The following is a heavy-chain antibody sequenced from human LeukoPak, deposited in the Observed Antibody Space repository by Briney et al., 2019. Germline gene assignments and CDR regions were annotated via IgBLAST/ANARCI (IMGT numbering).Heavy chain of an antibody. CDR2: IHSGGST. CDR1: GFTVSSNY. Sequence: GGSLRLSCAASGFTVSSNYMSWVRQAPGKGLEWVSVIHSGGSTYYADSVTGRLTIYRDNSKNTLYLQMNRLRAEDTAVYYCARELHDFWSGLFDYWGQGTLVTVSS. V-gene: IGHV3-66*02. CDR3: ARELHDFWSGLFDY. J-gene: IGHJ4*02. D-gene: IGHD3-3*01.